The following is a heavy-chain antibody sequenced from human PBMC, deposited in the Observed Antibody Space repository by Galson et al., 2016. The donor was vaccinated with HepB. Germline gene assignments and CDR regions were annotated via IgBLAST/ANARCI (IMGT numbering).Heavy chain of an antibody. CDR1: GASFTSFY. CDR3: ARAGSFPRLLIDAFDV. V-gene: IGHV4-59*01. CDR2: VYYYGTT. J-gene: IGHJ3*01. D-gene: IGHD3-3*01. Sequence: SETLSLTCTVSGASFTSFYWSWIRQSPGKGLEWIGHVYYYGTTDYNPSLKSRVPLSIDASQNHFSLNLTSVTAADTAVYYCARAGSFPRLLIDAFDVWGQGTVVTVSS.